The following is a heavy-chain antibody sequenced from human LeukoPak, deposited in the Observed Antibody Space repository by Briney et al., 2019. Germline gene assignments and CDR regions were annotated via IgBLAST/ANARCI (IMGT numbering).Heavy chain of an antibody. CDR1: GGSISSGDYY. CDR2: IYYSGST. CDR3: ARGLLTDILTGYYPEGYFDY. J-gene: IGHJ4*02. Sequence: SETLSLTCTVSGGSISSGDYYWSWIRQPPGTGLEWIGYIYYSGSTYYNPSLKSRVTISVDTSKNQFSLKLSSVTAADTAVYYCARGLLTDILTGYYPEGYFDYWGQGTLVTVSS. D-gene: IGHD3-9*01. V-gene: IGHV4-30-4*01.